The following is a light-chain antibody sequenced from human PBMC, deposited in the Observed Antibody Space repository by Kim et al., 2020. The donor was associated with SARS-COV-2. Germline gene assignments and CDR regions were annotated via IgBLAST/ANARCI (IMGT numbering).Light chain of an antibody. CDR3: AAWDDGLNGWV. J-gene: IGLJ3*02. CDR1: SSNVGSNT. CDR2: KDN. V-gene: IGLV1-44*01. Sequence: GQRVTISCSGISSNVGSNTVNWYQQLPGTAPKLLISKDNQRPSGVPDRFSGSKSGTSGSLAISGLQSEDEADYYCAAWDDGLNGWVFGGGTQLTVL.